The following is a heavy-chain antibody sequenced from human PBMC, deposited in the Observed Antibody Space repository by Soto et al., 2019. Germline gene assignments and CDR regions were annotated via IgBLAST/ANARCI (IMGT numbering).Heavy chain of an antibody. Sequence: PSETLSLTCSVSGGSISSSSYYWGWIRQPPGKGLEWIGSMYYSGSTYYNASLKSRVTISVDTSKNQFSLKLSSVTAADTAVYYCARHLLGDVDYWGQGTLVTVS. D-gene: IGHD3-16*01. CDR3: ARHLLGDVDY. CDR2: MYYSGST. V-gene: IGHV4-39*01. CDR1: GGSISSSSYY. J-gene: IGHJ4*02.